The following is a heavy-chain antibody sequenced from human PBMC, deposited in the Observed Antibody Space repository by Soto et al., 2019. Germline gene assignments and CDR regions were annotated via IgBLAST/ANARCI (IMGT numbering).Heavy chain of an antibody. V-gene: IGHV3-53*01. CDR2: IYSGGAT. J-gene: IGHJ4*02. D-gene: IGHD3-10*01. CDR1: GFSVSTSH. CDR3: ANGGRCDPGSYESRYSWCGH. Sequence: EVQLMESGGGLMQPGGSLRLSCAAAGFSVSTSHISWVRQAPGKGLEWVSVIYSGGATHYAVAVKGRVIISRDKSNNSVDLQMNRLRDVVTVVYNCANGGRCDPGSYESRYSWCGHWRRGTLVTVSS.